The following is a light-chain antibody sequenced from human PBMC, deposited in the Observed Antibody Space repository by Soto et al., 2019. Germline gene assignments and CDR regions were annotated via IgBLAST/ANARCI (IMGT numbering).Light chain of an antibody. CDR1: QSVSSY. V-gene: IGKV3-11*01. J-gene: IGKJ4*01. CDR2: DAS. CDR3: XXRSXXXPVT. Sequence: EIVLTQSPATLSLSPGERATLSCRASQSVSSYLAWYQQKPGQAPRLLIYDASNRATGIPARFSGSGSGTDFTLTISSLEPEDFAIXXXXXRSXXXPVTFGGGTKVEIK.